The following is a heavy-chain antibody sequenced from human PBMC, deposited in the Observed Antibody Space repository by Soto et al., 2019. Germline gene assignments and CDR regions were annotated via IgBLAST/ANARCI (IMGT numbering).Heavy chain of an antibody. D-gene: IGHD3-9*01. Sequence: SGGSLRLSCAASGFTFSSYGMHWVRQAPGKGLEWVAVISYDGSNKYYADSVKGRFTISRDNSKNTLYLQMNSLRAEDTAVYYCAKGSGGYDILTGYYPYYYYGMDVWGQGTTVTVSS. CDR2: ISYDGSNK. CDR3: AKGSGGYDILTGYYPYYYYGMDV. CDR1: GFTFSSYG. V-gene: IGHV3-30*18. J-gene: IGHJ6*02.